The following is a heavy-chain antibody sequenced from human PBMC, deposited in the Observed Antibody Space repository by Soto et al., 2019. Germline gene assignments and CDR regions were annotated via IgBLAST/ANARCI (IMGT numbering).Heavy chain of an antibody. J-gene: IGHJ5*02. CDR2: IYYSGSA. CDR3: ARGGNGSGSYSWWFDP. V-gene: IGHV4-59*01. D-gene: IGHD3-10*01. Sequence: SETLSLTCIVSGGSISSYYWSWIRQPPGKGLEWIGYIYYSGSANCNPSLKSRVTRSVDTSKNQFSLKLSCVTAADPAVYYCARGGNGSGSYSWWFDPWGQGTLVTVSS. CDR1: GGSISSYY.